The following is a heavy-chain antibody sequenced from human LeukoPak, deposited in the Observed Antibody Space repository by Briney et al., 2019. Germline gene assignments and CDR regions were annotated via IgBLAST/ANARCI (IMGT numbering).Heavy chain of an antibody. CDR1: GFTFGDYA. CDR3: SRDGGMTIRDDY. D-gene: IGHD3-3*01. Sequence: GGSLRLSCTASGFTFGDYAMNWFRQAPGKGLEWVSFIRSKAYGGTTEYAASVRGRFTISRDDSKSIAYLQMNSLKTEDTALYYCSRDGGMTIRDDYCGQGTLVTVSS. CDR2: IRSKAYGGTT. V-gene: IGHV3-49*03. J-gene: IGHJ4*02.